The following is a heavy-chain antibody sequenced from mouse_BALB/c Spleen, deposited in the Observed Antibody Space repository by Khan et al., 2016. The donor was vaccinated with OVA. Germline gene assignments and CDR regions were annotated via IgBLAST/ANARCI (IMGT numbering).Heavy chain of an antibody. Sequence: EVELVESGGDLVKPGGSLKLSCAASGFTFSSYSMSWVRQTPDKRLEWVASISSGGDYTYYPDSVKGRFTISRDNAKNTLYLQMSDLKSEDTAMYYCAEHLTGSGALWGQGTMVTVSA. CDR3: AEHLTGSGAL. CDR1: GFTFSSYS. D-gene: IGHD4-1*01. CDR2: ISSGGDYT. V-gene: IGHV5-6*01. J-gene: IGHJ3*01.